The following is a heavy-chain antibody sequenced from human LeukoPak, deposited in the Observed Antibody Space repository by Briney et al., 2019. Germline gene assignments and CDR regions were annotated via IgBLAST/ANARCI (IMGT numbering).Heavy chain of an antibody. D-gene: IGHD4-17*01. J-gene: IGHJ4*02. V-gene: IGHV3-48*02. CDR3: ARDRDSGDYTAAPGDY. CDR1: GFTFSSYS. CDR2: ISSSGSTI. Sequence: GGSLRLSCAASGFTFSSYSMNWVRQAPGKGLEWISYISSSGSTINYADSVKGRFTISRDSAKNSLYLQMNSLRDEDTAVYYCARDRDSGDYTAAPGDYWGQGTLVTDSS.